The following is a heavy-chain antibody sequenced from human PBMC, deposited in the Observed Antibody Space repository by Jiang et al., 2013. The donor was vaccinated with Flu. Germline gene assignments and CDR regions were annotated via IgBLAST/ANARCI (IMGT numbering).Heavy chain of an antibody. CDR2: IDDDGSPT. J-gene: IGHJ4*02. D-gene: IGHD3-10*01. CDR1: GFTFSNYW. CDR3: TRDLVYGSGSSDY. Sequence: QLVESGGGLVQPGGSLRLSCTASGFTFSNYWMHWVRQVPGKGLVWVARIDDDGSPTNYADSVKGRFTISRDNAKNTLYLQMNSLRAEDTAVYYCTRDLVYGSGSSDYWGRGT. V-gene: IGHV3-74*01.